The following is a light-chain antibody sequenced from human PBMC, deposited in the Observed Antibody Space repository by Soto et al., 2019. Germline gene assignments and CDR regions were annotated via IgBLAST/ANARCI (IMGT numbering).Light chain of an antibody. CDR3: QTWGTGTGV. J-gene: IGLJ3*02. Sequence: QPVLTQSPSASASLGASVKLTCTLSSGHSSYAIAWHQQQPEKGPRHLMKLNSDGSHSKGDGIPDRFSGSSSGAERSLTISSLQSEDEADYYCQTWGTGTGVFGGGTKLTVL. CDR2: LNSDGSH. V-gene: IGLV4-69*01. CDR1: SGHSSYA.